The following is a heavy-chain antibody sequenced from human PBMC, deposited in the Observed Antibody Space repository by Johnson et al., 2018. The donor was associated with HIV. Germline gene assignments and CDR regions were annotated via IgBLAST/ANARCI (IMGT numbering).Heavy chain of an antibody. V-gene: IGHV3-NL1*01. CDR1: RFTFSSYG. J-gene: IGHJ3*02. CDR2: IYSGGST. D-gene: IGHD1-26*01. Sequence: QMLLVESGGGVVQPGRSLRLSCAASRFTFSSYGMHWVRQAPGKGLEWVSVIYSGGSTYYADSVKGRLTIYKNNSKNTLYLQMNSLRAGDTAVYYCARARGSYYWGGWHDAFDIWGQGTMVTVSS. CDR3: ARARGSYYWGGWHDAFDI.